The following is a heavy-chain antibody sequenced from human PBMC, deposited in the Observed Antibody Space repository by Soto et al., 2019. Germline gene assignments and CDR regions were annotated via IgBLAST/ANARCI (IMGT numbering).Heavy chain of an antibody. J-gene: IGHJ4*02. CDR3: TIVANDH. D-gene: IGHD5-12*01. Sequence: EVQLLESGGXXVQPGGSLRLSCAASGVTFSSFAMTWVRQAPGKGLERVSSVSGSGGRTSYADSVKGRVTIARDNSNNTLYLQINSLRAEDTAVYYCTIVANDHWGQGTLVIVSS. CDR1: GVTFSSFA. CDR2: VSGSGGRT. V-gene: IGHV3-23*01.